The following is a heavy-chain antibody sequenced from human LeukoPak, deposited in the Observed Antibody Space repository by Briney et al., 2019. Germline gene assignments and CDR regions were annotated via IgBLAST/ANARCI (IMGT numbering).Heavy chain of an antibody. J-gene: IGHJ4*02. CDR2: IWYDGSNK. CDR1: GFTFSSYG. CDR3: ARDGGWKLLSLDY. V-gene: IGHV3-33*01. D-gene: IGHD1-26*01. Sequence: PGGSLRLSCAASGFTFSSYGMHWVRQAPGKGLEWAAVIWYDGSNKYYADPVKGRFTISRDNSKNTLYLQMNSLRAEDTAVYYCARDGGWKLLSLDYWGQGTLVTVSS.